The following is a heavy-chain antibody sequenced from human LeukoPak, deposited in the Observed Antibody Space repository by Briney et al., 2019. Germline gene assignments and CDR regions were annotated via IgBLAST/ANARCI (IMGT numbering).Heavy chain of an antibody. CDR3: AKPILDYYDSSAYGTPNDAFDI. CDR1: GFTFSSYG. Sequence: PGGSLRLSCAASGFTFSSYGMHWVRQAPGKGLEWVAVISYDGSNKYYADSVKGRFTISRDNSKNTLYLQMNSLRAEDTAVYYCAKPILDYYDSSAYGTPNDAFDIWGQGTMVTVSS. D-gene: IGHD3-22*01. J-gene: IGHJ3*02. CDR2: ISYDGSNK. V-gene: IGHV3-30*18.